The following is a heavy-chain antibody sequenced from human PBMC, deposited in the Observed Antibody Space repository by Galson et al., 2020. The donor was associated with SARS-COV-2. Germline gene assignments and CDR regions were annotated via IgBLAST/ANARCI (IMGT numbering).Heavy chain of an antibody. CDR2: ISGSGGST. D-gene: IGHD4-17*01. CDR3: AKDQRLTPVTTGEYFQH. V-gene: IGHV3-23*01. J-gene: IGHJ1*01. Sequence: GGSLRLSCAASGFTFSSYAMSWVRQAPGKGLEWVSAISGSGGSTYYADSVKGRFTISRDNSKNTLYLQMNSLRAEDTAVYYCAKDQRLTPVTTGEYFQHWGQGTLVTVSS. CDR1: GFTFSSYA.